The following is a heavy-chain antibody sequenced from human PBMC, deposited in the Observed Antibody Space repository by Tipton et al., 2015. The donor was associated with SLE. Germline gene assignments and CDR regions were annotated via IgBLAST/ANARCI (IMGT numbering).Heavy chain of an antibody. Sequence: TLSLTCTVSGASINSNFWSWIRQPPGKGLEWIGYIYYSGSTNYNPSLKSRVTISVDTSKNQFSLKLSSVTAADTAVYYCARGRAFDIWGQGTMVTVSS. CDR3: ARGRAFDI. CDR2: IYYSGST. CDR1: GASINSNF. J-gene: IGHJ3*02. V-gene: IGHV4-59*12.